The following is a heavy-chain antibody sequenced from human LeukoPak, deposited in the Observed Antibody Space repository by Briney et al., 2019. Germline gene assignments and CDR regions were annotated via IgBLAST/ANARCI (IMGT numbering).Heavy chain of an antibody. V-gene: IGHV3-30*04. Sequence: PGGSLRLSCAASGFTFSSYAMHWVRQAPGKGLEWVAFISYDGSNKYYADSVKGRFTISRDNSKNTLYLQMNSLRAEDTAVYYCAKDRCSNGIGCYYYYMDVWGKGTTVTISS. J-gene: IGHJ6*03. CDR1: GFTFSSYA. CDR3: AKDRCSNGIGCYYYYMDV. CDR2: ISYDGSNK. D-gene: IGHD2-8*01.